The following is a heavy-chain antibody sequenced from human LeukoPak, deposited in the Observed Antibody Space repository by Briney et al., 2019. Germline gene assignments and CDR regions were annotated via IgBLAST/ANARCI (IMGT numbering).Heavy chain of an antibody. CDR1: GYTFTNYY. D-gene: IGHD3-3*01. V-gene: IGHV1-46*01. CDR3: ARSNNYDPLL. Sequence: GASVKVSCKASGYTFTNYYMHWVRQAPGQGLEWMGVINPIGGSTSYAHKFQGRVTMTRDTSTSTVYMELSSLRSDDTAVYFCARSNNYDPLLWGQGTLVTVSS. CDR2: INPIGGST. J-gene: IGHJ4*02.